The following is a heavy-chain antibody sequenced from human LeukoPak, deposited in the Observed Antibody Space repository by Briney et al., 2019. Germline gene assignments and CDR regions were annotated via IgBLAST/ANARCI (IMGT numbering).Heavy chain of an antibody. D-gene: IGHD3-16*02. CDR3: ARAYVWGSYRYLYYFDY. CDR2: ISSSGSTI. V-gene: IGHV3-48*03. CDR1: GFTFSTYN. J-gene: IGHJ4*02. Sequence: GGSLRLSCAASGFTFSTYNMNWVRQAPGKGLEWVSYISSSGSTIYYADSVKGRFTISRDNAKNSLYLQMNSLRAEDTAVYYCARAYVWGSYRYLYYFDYWGQGTLVTVSS.